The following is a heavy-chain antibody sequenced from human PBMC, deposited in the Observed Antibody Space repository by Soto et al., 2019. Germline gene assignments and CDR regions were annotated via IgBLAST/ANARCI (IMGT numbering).Heavy chain of an antibody. D-gene: IGHD3-3*02. CDR2: IIPIFGTA. J-gene: IGHJ5*02. CDR1: GGTFSSHA. Sequence: GTSVKVSCKAAGGTFSSHAISWERQAPGQGLEWMGGIIPIFGTANYAQKFQGRVTITADKSTSTAYMELSSLRSEDTAVYYCARHVSATGIDLFDPWGQGTLVPVSS. CDR3: ARHVSATGIDLFDP. V-gene: IGHV1-69*06.